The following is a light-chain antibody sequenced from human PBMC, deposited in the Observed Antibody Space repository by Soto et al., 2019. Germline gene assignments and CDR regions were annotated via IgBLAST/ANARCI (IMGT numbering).Light chain of an antibody. Sequence: NFMLTQPHSVSESPGKTVTISCTGSRGSIASNYVQWYQQRPGSAPTTVIYEDNQRHSGVPDRFSGSIDSSSNSASLTISGLKTEDEADYYCQSYDSSNHVVFGGGTKLTVL. CDR2: EDN. CDR1: RGSIASNY. J-gene: IGLJ2*01. V-gene: IGLV6-57*02. CDR3: QSYDSSNHVV.